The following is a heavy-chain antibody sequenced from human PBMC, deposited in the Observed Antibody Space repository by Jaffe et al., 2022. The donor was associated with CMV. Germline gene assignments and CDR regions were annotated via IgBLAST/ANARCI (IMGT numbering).Heavy chain of an antibody. CDR1: GFTFSTYS. V-gene: IGHV3-23*01. Sequence: EVQLLESGGGLVQPGGSLRLSCTASGFTFSTYSMNWVRQAPGKGLEWVSGISASGTPYFANSVKGRFAISRDNAKKMLFLEMNSLRAEDTARYYCASEWESSGYYGFESWGQGTLVTVSS. CDR3: ASEWESSGYYGFES. D-gene: IGHD3-22*01. CDR2: ISASGTP. J-gene: IGHJ4*02.